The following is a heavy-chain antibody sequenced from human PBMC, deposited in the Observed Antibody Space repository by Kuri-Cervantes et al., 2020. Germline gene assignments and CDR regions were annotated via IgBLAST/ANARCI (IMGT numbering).Heavy chain of an antibody. V-gene: IGHV3-21*01. D-gene: IGHD3-16*01. J-gene: IGHJ6*02. CDR2: ISSSSSYI. CDR1: GFTFSSYS. Sequence: GESLKISCAASGFTFSSYSMNWVRQAPGKGLEWVSSISSSSSYIYYADSVKGRFTISRDNAKNSLFLQMNSLRAEDSAVYYCARDGGLTHTQGGYGLDFWGQGTTVTVSS. CDR3: ARDGGLTHTQGGYGLDF.